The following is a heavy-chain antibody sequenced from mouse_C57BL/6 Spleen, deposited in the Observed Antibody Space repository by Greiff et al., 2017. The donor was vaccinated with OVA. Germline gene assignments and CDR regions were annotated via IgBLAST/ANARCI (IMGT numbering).Heavy chain of an antibody. Sequence: QVQLQQPGAELVKPGASVKVSCKASGYTFTSYWMHWVKQRPGQGLEWIGRIHPSDSDTNYNQKFKGKATLTADKSSSTAYMQLSSLTSEDSAVYFCALDSSGFAWFAYWGQGTLVTVSA. J-gene: IGHJ3*01. V-gene: IGHV1-74*01. CDR3: ALDSSGFAWFAY. CDR2: IHPSDSDT. D-gene: IGHD3-2*02. CDR1: GYTFTSYW.